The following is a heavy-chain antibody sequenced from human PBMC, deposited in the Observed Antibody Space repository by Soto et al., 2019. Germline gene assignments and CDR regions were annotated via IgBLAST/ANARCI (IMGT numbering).Heavy chain of an antibody. CDR1: GFTFSSYV. Sequence: QVQLVESGGGVVQPGRSLRLSCAASGFTFSSYVMHWVRQAPGKGLEGVAVISYDGSNKYYADSVKGRFTVSRDNSKNTLYLQMNSLRTEDTAVYYCAKDLRRWERAAGDSWGQGTLVTVSS. V-gene: IGHV3-30*18. D-gene: IGHD1-26*01. CDR2: ISYDGSNK. CDR3: AKDLRRWERAAGDS. J-gene: IGHJ4*02.